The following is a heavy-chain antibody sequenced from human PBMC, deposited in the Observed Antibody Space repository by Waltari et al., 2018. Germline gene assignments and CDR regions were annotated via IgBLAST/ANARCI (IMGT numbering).Heavy chain of an antibody. V-gene: IGHV1-69*12. D-gene: IGHD3-22*01. J-gene: IGHJ4*02. Sequence: QVQLVQSGAGVKKPGSSVKVSCQASEGTFSSYATSRVRQAPGQRLEVMGGIIPIFGTANYAQKFQGRVTITADESTSTAYMELSSLRSEDTAVYYCARTYYYDSSGYSELGYWGQGTLVTVSS. CDR3: ARTYYYDSSGYSELGY. CDR2: IIPIFGTA. CDR1: EGTFSSYA.